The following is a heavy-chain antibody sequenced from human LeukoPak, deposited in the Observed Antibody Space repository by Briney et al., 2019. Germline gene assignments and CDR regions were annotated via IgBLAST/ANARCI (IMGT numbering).Heavy chain of an antibody. Sequence: GESLKISCKGSGYSFTSYWIGWVRQMPGKGLEWMGIIYPGDSDTRYGPSFQGQVTISADKSINTAYLQWSSLKAPDTAMYYCARRRPYDSGGYYPLDYWGQGTLVTVSS. J-gene: IGHJ4*02. CDR2: IYPGDSDT. CDR1: GYSFTSYW. CDR3: ARRRPYDSGGYYPLDY. V-gene: IGHV5-51*01. D-gene: IGHD3-22*01.